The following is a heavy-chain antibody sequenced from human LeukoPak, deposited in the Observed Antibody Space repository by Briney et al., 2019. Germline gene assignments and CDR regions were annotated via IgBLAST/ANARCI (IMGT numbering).Heavy chain of an antibody. Sequence: ASVKVSCKAFGYTFTSYYMHWVRQAPGQGLEWMGIINPSGGSTSYAQKFQGRVTMTRDTSTSTVYMELSSLRSEDTAVYYCARMVRGDGYGMDVWGQGTTVTVSS. CDR2: INPSGGST. CDR1: GYTFTSYY. V-gene: IGHV1-46*03. J-gene: IGHJ6*02. D-gene: IGHD3-10*01. CDR3: ARMVRGDGYGMDV.